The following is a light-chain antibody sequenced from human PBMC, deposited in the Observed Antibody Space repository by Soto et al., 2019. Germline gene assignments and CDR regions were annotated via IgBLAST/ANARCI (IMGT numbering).Light chain of an antibody. CDR2: GNS. V-gene: IGLV1-40*01. J-gene: IGLJ1*01. CDR3: QSYDSSLSGSKV. Sequence: LTQPPSVSGAPGQRVTISCTGSSSNIGAGYDVHWYQQLPGTAPKLLIYGNSNRPSGVPDRFSGSKSGTSASLAITGLQAEDEADYYCQSYDSSLSGSKVFGTGTKVTV. CDR1: SSNIGAGYD.